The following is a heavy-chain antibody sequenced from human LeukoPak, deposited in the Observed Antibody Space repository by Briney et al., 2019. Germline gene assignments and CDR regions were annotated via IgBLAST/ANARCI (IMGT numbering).Heavy chain of an antibody. CDR3: ARRRVGAANWFDP. D-gene: IGHD1-26*01. CDR2: ISSSSSYI. Sequence: GGSLRLSCGASGFTFSSYSMNWVRQAPGKGLEWVSSISSSSSYIYYADSVKGRFTISRDNAKNSLYLQMNSLRAEDTAVYYCARRRVGAANWFDPWGQGTLVTVSS. J-gene: IGHJ5*02. CDR1: GFTFSSYS. V-gene: IGHV3-21*01.